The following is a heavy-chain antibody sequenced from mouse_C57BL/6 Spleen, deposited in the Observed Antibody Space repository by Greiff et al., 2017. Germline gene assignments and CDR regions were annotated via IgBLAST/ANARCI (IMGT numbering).Heavy chain of an antibody. Sequence: EVKLVESGEGLVKPGGSLKLSCAASGFTFSSYAMSWVRQTPEKRLEWVAYISSGGDYIYYADTVKGRFTISRDNARNTLYLQMSSLKSEDTAMYYCTRVGYYGSSYVDYAMDDWGKGTSVTVSS. J-gene: IGHJ4*01. D-gene: IGHD1-1*01. CDR1: GFTFSSYA. V-gene: IGHV5-9-1*02. CDR3: TRVGYYGSSYVDYAMDD. CDR2: ISSGGDYI.